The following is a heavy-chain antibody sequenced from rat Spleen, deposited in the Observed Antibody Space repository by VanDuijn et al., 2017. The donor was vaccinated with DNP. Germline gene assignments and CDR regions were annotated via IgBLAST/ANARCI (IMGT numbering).Heavy chain of an antibody. CDR1: GFNFNDYW. J-gene: IGHJ2*01. CDR2: INKDSSAK. CDR3: ARGLNYGVHVDFLDY. Sequence: EVKLVESGGGLVQPGRSLKVSCAASGFNFNDYWMGWVRQAPGKGLEWIGEINKDSSAKNYSPSLKDKFTISRDNAQNTLYLQMSTVGSEDTAIYFCARGLNYGVHVDFLDYWGQGVMVTVSS. D-gene: IGHD1-11*01. V-gene: IGHV4-2*01.